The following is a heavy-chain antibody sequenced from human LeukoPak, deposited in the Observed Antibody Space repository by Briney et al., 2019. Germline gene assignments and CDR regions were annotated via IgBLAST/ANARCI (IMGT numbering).Heavy chain of an antibody. CDR3: AKDVRVGEYYGSGSYFDY. Sequence: GGSLRLSCAASGFTFSSYAMSWVRQAPGKGLEWVSIISARGGSTYYADSVKGRFTISRDKSRNYLQMNSLRGDDTAIYYCAKDVRVGEYYGSGSYFDYWGQGTLVTVSS. J-gene: IGHJ4*02. D-gene: IGHD3-10*01. V-gene: IGHV3-23*01. CDR1: GFTFSSYA. CDR2: ISARGGST.